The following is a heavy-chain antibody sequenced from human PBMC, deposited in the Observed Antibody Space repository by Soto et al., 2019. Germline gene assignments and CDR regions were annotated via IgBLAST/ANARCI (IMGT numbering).Heavy chain of an antibody. Sequence: QLQLQESGPGLVKPSETLSLTCTVSGGSISSSSYYWGWIRQPPGKGLEWIGNIYYSGSTYYNPSLKSRVIISVDTSKNQFSLNLSSVTAGDTAMYYCARIKLDAFDIWGQGTMVTVSS. CDR2: IYYSGST. J-gene: IGHJ3*02. CDR3: ARIKLDAFDI. V-gene: IGHV4-39*01. CDR1: GGSISSSSYY.